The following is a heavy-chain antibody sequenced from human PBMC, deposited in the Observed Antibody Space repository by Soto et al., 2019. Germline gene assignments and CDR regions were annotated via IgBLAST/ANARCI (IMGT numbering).Heavy chain of an antibody. CDR1: GGSISSSSYY. CDR2: IYYSGST. Sequence: QLQLQESGPGLVKPSETLSLTCTVSGGSISSSSYYWGWIRQPPGKGLEWIGSIYYSGSTYYNPSLKSRVTISVDTSKNPFSLKLSSVTAADTAVYYCARLVRGDIVVATAHHWFDPWGQGTLVTVSS. CDR3: ARLVRGDIVVATAHHWFDP. V-gene: IGHV4-39*01. D-gene: IGHD2-21*02. J-gene: IGHJ5*02.